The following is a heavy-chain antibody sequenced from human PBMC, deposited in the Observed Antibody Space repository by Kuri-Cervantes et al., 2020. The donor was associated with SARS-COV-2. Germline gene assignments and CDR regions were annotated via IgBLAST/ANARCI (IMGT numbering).Heavy chain of an antibody. J-gene: IGHJ4*02. Sequence: GESLKISCAVSGFTFNTCAMHWVRQAPGKGLEWMAIISYDGNNKYFADSVKGRFTISRDSSNNTLYLQMNSLRAEDTAIYYCVKDRVGVLDSWGQGTLVTVSS. CDR2: ISYDGNNK. V-gene: IGHV3-30-3*01. CDR3: VKDRVGVLDS. D-gene: IGHD2-21*01. CDR1: GFTFNTCA.